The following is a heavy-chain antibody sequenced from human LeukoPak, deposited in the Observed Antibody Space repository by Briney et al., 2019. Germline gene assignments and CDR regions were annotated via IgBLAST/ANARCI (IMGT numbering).Heavy chain of an antibody. D-gene: IGHD3-10*01. J-gene: IGHJ4*02. CDR2: ISYDGSNK. Sequence: PGRSLRLSSAASGFTFSSYAMHWVRQAPGKGLEWVAVISYDGSNKYYADSVKGRFTISRDNSKNTLYLQMNSLRAEDTAVYYCARGDFRGERDYWGQGTLVTVSS. CDR3: ARGDFRGERDY. CDR1: GFTFSSYA. V-gene: IGHV3-30-3*01.